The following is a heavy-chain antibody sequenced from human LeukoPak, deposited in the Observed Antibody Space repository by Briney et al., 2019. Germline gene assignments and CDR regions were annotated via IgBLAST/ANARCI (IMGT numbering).Heavy chain of an antibody. V-gene: IGHV4-61*02. CDR2: IYTSGST. Sequence: SQTLSLTCTVSGGSISSGSYYWSWIRQPAGKGLEWIGRIYTSGSTNYNPSLKSRVTISVDTSKNQFSLKLSSVTAADTAVYYCARDGSSGWYSYYFDYWGQGTLVTVSS. D-gene: IGHD6-19*01. CDR1: GGSISSGSYY. CDR3: ARDGSSGWYSYYFDY. J-gene: IGHJ4*02.